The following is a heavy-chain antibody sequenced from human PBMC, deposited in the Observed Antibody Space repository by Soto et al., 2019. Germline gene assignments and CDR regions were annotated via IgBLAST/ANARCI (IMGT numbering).Heavy chain of an antibody. J-gene: IGHJ5*02. CDR3: ARTMHDYGDSTNWFDP. Sequence: SETLSLTCTVSGGSISSGGYYWSWIRQHPGKGLEWIGYIYYSGSTYYNPSLKSRVTISVDTSKNQFSLKLSSVTAADTAVYYCARTMHDYGDSTNWFDPWGQGTLVTVSS. V-gene: IGHV4-31*03. D-gene: IGHD4-17*01. CDR2: IYYSGST. CDR1: GGSISSGGYY.